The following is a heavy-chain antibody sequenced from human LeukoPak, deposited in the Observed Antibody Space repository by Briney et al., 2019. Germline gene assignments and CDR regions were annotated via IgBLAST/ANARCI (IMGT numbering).Heavy chain of an antibody. CDR3: AKDDGWLYYNH. D-gene: IGHD3-22*01. CDR2: ISPGGEIP. CDR1: GFTVSSNY. V-gene: IGHV3-23*01. J-gene: IGHJ4*02. Sequence: GGSLRLSCAASGFTVSSNYMSWVRQAPEKGLEWVSGISPGGEIPYYADSVKGRFTISRDNSKDTVSLQMHSLRDEDTATYYCAKDDGWLYYNHWGQGTLVTVSS.